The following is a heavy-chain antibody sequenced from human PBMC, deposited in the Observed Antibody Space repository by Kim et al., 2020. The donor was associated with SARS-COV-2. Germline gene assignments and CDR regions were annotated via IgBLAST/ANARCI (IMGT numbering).Heavy chain of an antibody. CDR3: ARFRGYSYGPSRSALDY. J-gene: IGHJ4*01. Sequence: SETLSLTCAVYGGSFSGYYWSWIRQPPGKGLEWIGEINHSGSTNYNPSLKSRVTISVDTSKNQFSLKLSSVTAADTAVYYCARFRGYSYGPSRSALDYWG. CDR1: GGSFSGYY. CDR2: INHSGST. D-gene: IGHD5-18*01. V-gene: IGHV4-34*01.